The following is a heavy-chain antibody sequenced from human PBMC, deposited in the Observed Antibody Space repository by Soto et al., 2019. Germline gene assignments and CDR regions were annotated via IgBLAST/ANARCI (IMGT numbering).Heavy chain of an antibody. J-gene: IGHJ6*02. D-gene: IGHD2-15*01. CDR3: ARGGEYCSGGSCYPLFDYYYYGMDV. CDR2: IIPIFGTA. Sequence: SVKVSCKASGGTFSSYAISWVRQAPGQGLEWMGGIIPIFGTANYAQKFQGRVTITADKSTSTAYMELSSLRSEDTAVYYCARGGEYCSGGSCYPLFDYYYYGMDVWRQGTTVTVSS. V-gene: IGHV1-69*06. CDR1: GGTFSSYA.